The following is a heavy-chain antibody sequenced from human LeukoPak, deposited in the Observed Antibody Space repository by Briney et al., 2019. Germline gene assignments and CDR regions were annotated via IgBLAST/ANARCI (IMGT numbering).Heavy chain of an antibody. CDR2: IYHSGST. CDR3: AREDSYSKGDRRGYNWFDH. V-gene: IGHV4-38-2*02. J-gene: IGHJ5*02. CDR1: GYSLSSGYY. D-gene: IGHD4-11*01. Sequence: SETLSLTCTLSGYSLSSGYYWGWIRQPPGKGLEWIGSIYHSGSTYYNPSPKSRVTISVDTSKNQFSLKLSSVTAADTAVYYCAREDSYSKGDRRGYNWFDHWGQGTLVTVSS.